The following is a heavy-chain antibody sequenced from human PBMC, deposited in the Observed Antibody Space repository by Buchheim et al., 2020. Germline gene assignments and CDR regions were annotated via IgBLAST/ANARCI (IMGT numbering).Heavy chain of an antibody. CDR3: ASDFGYCSGGYYYFFDY. CDR1: GFTFNTYA. Sequence: QVQLVESGGDVVQPATSLTLSCAASGFTFNTYAMHWVRQAPGKGLEWVAVLSYDGSKIYYVDSVKGRFTISRDNSKNTLYLQMNSMEADQTSVYYCASDFGYCSGGYYYFFDYWGQGT. V-gene: IGHV3-30*03. J-gene: IGHJ4*02. CDR2: LSYDGSKI. D-gene: IGHD2-15*01.